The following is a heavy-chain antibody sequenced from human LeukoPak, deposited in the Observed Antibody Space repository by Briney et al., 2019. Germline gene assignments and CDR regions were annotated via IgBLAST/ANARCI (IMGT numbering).Heavy chain of an antibody. CDR3: ARDSFKQWLSWFDP. CDR1: GYTFTGYY. V-gene: IGHV1-2*02. CDR2: INPNSGGT. J-gene: IGHJ5*02. D-gene: IGHD6-19*01. Sequence: ASVKVSCKASGYTFTGYYMHWVRQAPGQGLEWMGWINPNSGGTNYAQKFQGRVTMTRDTSISTAYMELSRLRSDDTAVYYCARDSFKQWLSWFDPWGQGTLVTVSS.